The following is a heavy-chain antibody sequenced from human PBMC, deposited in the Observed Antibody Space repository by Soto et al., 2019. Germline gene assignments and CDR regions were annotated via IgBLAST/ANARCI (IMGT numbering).Heavy chain of an antibody. J-gene: IGHJ5*02. D-gene: IGHD4-17*01. V-gene: IGHV5-51*01. CDR3: ARTGRSGLRWLDLFDP. Sequence: GESLKISCETSGLTFTNYWIVWVRQVPGKGLEWMGLIYPADSDTRYNPSFQGQVTISADTSTNTAFLHWSSLSASDSATYFCARTGRSGLRWLDLFDPRGQGTPVTVSS. CDR2: IYPADSDT. CDR1: GLTFTNYW.